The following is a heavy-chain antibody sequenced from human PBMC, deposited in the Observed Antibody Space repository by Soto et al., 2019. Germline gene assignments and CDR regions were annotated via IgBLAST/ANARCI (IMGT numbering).Heavy chain of an antibody. CDR2: IYSDGTT. CDR3: ARLLWIEGLDY. D-gene: IGHD5-12*01. Sequence: EVQLVESGGGLVQPGGSLRLSCAASGFTVSINYLTWVRQATGKGLEWVSVIYSDGTTYYADSVKCRFTISRDNSKNTLYLQMTSLRVEDTAVYYCARLLWIEGLDYWGQGTLVTVSS. J-gene: IGHJ4*02. CDR1: GFTVSINY. V-gene: IGHV3-66*01.